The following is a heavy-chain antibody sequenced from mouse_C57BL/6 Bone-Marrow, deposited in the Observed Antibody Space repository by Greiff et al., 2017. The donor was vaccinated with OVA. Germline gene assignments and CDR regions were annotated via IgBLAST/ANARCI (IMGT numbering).Heavy chain of an antibody. CDR3: ARAYGDYSFDY. J-gene: IGHJ2*01. D-gene: IGHD2-13*01. CDR1: GYAFTNYL. CDR2: INPGRGGT. V-gene: IGHV1-54*01. Sequence: QVQLQQSGAELVRPGTSVKVSCKASGYAFTNYLIEWVKQRPGQGLEWIGVINPGRGGTNYNEKFKGKATLTADKSSSTAYMQLSSLTSEYSAVYFWARAYGDYSFDYWGQGTTLTVSS.